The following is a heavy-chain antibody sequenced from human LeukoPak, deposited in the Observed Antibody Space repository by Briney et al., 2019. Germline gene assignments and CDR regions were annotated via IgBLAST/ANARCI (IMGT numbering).Heavy chain of an antibody. CDR3: ARGYWGRIAARPALDY. V-gene: IGHV1-46*01. D-gene: IGHD6-6*01. CDR2: INPSGGST. CDR1: GHTFTSYY. Sequence: GASVKVSCKASGHTFTSYYMHWVRQAPGQGLEWMGIINPSGGSTSYAQKFQGRVTMTRDTSTSTVYMELSSLRSEDTAVYYCARGYWGRIAARPALDYWGQGTLVTVSS. J-gene: IGHJ4*02.